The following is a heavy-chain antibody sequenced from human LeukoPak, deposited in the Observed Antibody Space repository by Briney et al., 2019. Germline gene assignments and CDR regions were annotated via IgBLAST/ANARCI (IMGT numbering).Heavy chain of an antibody. CDR3: ASGPPSPGPQDYGDYYYYYYGMDV. CDR2: ISAYNGNT. CDR1: GYTFTSYG. J-gene: IGHJ6*02. V-gene: IGHV1-18*01. D-gene: IGHD4-17*01. Sequence: ASVKVSCKASGYTFTSYGISWVRQAPGQGLEWMGWISAYNGNTNYAQKLQGRVTMTTDTSTSTAYMELRSLRSDDTAVYYCASGPPSPGPQDYGDYYYYYYGMDVWGQGTTVTVSS.